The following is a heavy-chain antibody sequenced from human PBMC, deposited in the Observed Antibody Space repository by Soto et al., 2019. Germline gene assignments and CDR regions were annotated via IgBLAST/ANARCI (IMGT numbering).Heavy chain of an antibody. V-gene: IGHV1-3*01. D-gene: IGHD6-19*01. CDR2: INAGNGNT. J-gene: IGHJ4*02. Sequence: ASVKGSCTASGYTFTSYAMHWVRHAPGQRLEWMGWINAGNGNTKYSQKFQGRVTITRDTSASTAYMELSSLRAEHTAVYYCERERRRGGYDYYDYWGQGTLVTVSS. CDR1: GYTFTSYA. CDR3: ERERRRGGYDYYDY.